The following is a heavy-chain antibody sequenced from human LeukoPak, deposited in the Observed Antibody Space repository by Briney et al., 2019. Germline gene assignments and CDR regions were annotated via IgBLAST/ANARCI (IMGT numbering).Heavy chain of an antibody. D-gene: IGHD3-3*01. CDR2: ISRSGSTK. CDR3: ARVSAVVTIFGVVSYYFDY. Sequence: GGSLRLSCAASGFTFSDYNMRWIRQAPGKGLEWVSSISRSGSTKYYADSVKGRFTISRDNAKNSLYLQMNSLRAEDTAVYYCARVSAVVTIFGVVSYYFDYWGQGTLVTVSS. CDR1: GFTFSDYN. V-gene: IGHV3-11*04. J-gene: IGHJ4*02.